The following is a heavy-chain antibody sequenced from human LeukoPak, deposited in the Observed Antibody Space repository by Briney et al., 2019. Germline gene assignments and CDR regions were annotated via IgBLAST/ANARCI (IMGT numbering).Heavy chain of an antibody. V-gene: IGHV4-59*01. J-gene: IGHJ4*02. D-gene: IGHD4-23*01. CDR3: ARDRDYGGNLFDY. Sequence: SETLSLTCIVSGGSISSYYWSWIRQPPGKGLEWIGYIYYSGSTNYNPSLKSRVTISVDTSKNQFSLKLSSVTAADTAVYYCARDRDYGGNLFDYWGQGTLVTVSS. CDR2: IYYSGST. CDR1: GGSISSYY.